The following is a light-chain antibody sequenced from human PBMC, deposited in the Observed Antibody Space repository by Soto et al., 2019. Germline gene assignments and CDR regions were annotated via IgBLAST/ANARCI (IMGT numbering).Light chain of an antibody. CDR2: TAS. CDR3: HQHAVSPLP. Sequence: EIVLTQSPGTLSLSPGDRAILSCRASQSVCNNYLAWYQQKPGQATRLLIHTASFKHTDIPHRLSGSGSRTHFTIPVRRLEPEDFAIYYCHQHAVSPLPFGQGPTLEI. J-gene: IGKJ2*01. V-gene: IGKV3-20*01. CDR1: QSVCNNY.